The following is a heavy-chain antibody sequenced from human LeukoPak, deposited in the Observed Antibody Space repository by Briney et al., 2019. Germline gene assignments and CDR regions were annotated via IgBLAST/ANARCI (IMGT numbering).Heavy chain of an antibody. CDR1: GGSISSYY. CDR3: ARFRTNDTSGYYGGSFDY. V-gene: IGHV4-59*08. Sequence: TPSETLSLTCTVSGGSISSYYWSWIRQPPGKGLEWIGYIYYSGSTNYNPSLKSRVTISVDTSKNQFSLKLSSVTAADTAVYYCARFRTNDTSGYYGGSFDYWGQGTLVTVSS. J-gene: IGHJ4*02. D-gene: IGHD3-22*01. CDR2: IYYSGST.